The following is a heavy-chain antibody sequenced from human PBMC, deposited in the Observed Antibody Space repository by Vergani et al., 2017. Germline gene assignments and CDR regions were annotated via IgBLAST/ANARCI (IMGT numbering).Heavy chain of an antibody. J-gene: IGHJ4*02. CDR3: ARVGGPTSYYGFDY. CDR2: IYYSGTT. CDR1: GDSSSNGDRY. Sequence: QVHLQEPGPGLLKLSQTLSLTCTFPGDSSSNGDRYWSWIRQPPGKGLEWIGYIYYSGTTYYNPSLTSRLTISVDTSKNQISLRLTSVNAADTAVYFCARVGGPTSYYGFDYWGQGTLVTVSS. V-gene: IGHV4-30-4*08. D-gene: IGHD3-10*01.